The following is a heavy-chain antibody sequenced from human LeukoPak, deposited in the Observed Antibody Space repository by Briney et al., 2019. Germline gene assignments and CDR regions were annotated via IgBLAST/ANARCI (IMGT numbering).Heavy chain of an antibody. CDR1: GGSFSGYY. V-gene: IGHV4-34*01. CDR3: ARTPPPFGYFDWLRGGSNYGMDV. Sequence: PSETLSLTCAVYGGSFSGYYWSWIRQPPGKGLEWIGEINHSGSTNYNPSLKSRVTISVDTSKNQFSLELSSVTAADAAVYYCARTPPPFGYFDWLRGGSNYGMDVWGQGTTVTVSS. CDR2: INHSGST. D-gene: IGHD3-9*01. J-gene: IGHJ6*02.